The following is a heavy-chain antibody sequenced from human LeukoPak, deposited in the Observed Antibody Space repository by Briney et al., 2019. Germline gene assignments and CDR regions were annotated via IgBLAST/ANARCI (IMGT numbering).Heavy chain of an antibody. J-gene: IGHJ4*02. D-gene: IGHD6-19*01. CDR3: ARGKAVAGPDY. Sequence: SETLSLTCAVYGGSFSGYYRSWIRQPPGKGLEWIGEINHSGSTNYNPSLKSRVTISVDTSKNQFSLKLSSVTAADTAVYYCARGKAVAGPDYWGQGTLVTVSS. V-gene: IGHV4-34*01. CDR1: GGSFSGYY. CDR2: INHSGST.